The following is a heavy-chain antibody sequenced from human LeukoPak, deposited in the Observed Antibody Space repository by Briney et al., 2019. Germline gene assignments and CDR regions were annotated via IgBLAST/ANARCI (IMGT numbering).Heavy chain of an antibody. J-gene: IGHJ4*02. CDR2: IYHSGST. Sequence: PSQTLSLTCAVSGGSISSGGYSWSWLRQPPGKGLEWIGYIYHSGSTYYNPSLKSRVTISVDRSKNQFSLKLSSVTAADTAVYYCARDNSYGVFDYWGQGTLVTVSS. V-gene: IGHV4-30-2*01. D-gene: IGHD5-18*01. CDR1: GGSISSGGYS. CDR3: ARDNSYGVFDY.